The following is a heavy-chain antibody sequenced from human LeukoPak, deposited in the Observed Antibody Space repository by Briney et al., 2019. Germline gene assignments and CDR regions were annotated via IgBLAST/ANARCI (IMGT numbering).Heavy chain of an antibody. CDR3: AKDMVDVDTYALGYGMDV. J-gene: IGHJ6*04. Sequence: PGGSLRLSCAASGFTFDDYAMHWVRQAPGKGLEWVSGISWNSGGIGYADSVKGRFTISRDNAKNSLYLQMNSLRAEDTALYYCAKDMVDVDTYALGYGMDVWGKGTTVTVSS. CDR1: GFTFDDYA. V-gene: IGHV3-9*01. CDR2: ISWNSGGI. D-gene: IGHD5-18*01.